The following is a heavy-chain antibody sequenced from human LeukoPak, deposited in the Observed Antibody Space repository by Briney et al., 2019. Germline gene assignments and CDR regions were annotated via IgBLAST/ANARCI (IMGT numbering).Heavy chain of an antibody. CDR2: IYTSVST. Sequence: PSETLSLTCTVSVGSISSGSYYCSWIRQPAGKGLEWIGLIYTSVSTNYNPSLKSRVTISVDTSKNQFSLKLSSVTAADTAVYYCAREDVVVPAAPRGNWFDPWGQGTLVTVSS. D-gene: IGHD2-2*01. CDR1: VGSISSGSYY. J-gene: IGHJ5*02. CDR3: AREDVVVPAAPRGNWFDP. V-gene: IGHV4-61*02.